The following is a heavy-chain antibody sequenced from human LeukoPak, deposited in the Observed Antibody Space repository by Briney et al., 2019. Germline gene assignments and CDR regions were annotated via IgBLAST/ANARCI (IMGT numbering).Heavy chain of an antibody. Sequence: SETLSLTCTVSGGSISSSSYYWGWIRQPPGKGLEWIGSIYYNGNTYFNASLKSRVTISIDTSKNQFSLKLTSVTAADTAVYYCARLVPPGWFDPWGQGTLVTVSS. V-gene: IGHV4-39*01. CDR3: ARLVPPGWFDP. J-gene: IGHJ5*02. CDR1: GGSISSSSYY. CDR2: IYYNGNT.